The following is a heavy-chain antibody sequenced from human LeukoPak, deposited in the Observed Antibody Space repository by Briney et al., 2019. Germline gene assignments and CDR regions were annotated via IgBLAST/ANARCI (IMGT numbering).Heavy chain of an antibody. CDR3: ARRTGTTVWDDAFDI. J-gene: IGHJ3*02. D-gene: IGHD1-7*01. CDR2: IRQDGREK. CDR1: GFTSSRYW. Sequence: QSGGSLRLSCTASGFTSSRYWMTWVRQAPGKGLEWLANIRQDGREKYYVDSVKGRFTISRDNAKNSVYLQMNSLRPEDTAVYYCARRTGTTVWDDAFDIWGQGTMVTVSS. V-gene: IGHV3-7*05.